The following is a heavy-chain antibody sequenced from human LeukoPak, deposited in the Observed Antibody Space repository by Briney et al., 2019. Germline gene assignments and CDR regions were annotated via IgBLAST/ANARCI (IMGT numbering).Heavy chain of an antibody. Sequence: SETLSLTCTVSGGSISSSPYYWGWIRQPPGKGLEWIGSIYYSGTTHYNPSLESRVTISVDTSKNQFSLKLSSVTAADTAVYYCARGCDGYNGWFDPWGQGTLVTVSS. D-gene: IGHD5-24*01. J-gene: IGHJ5*02. CDR3: ARGCDGYNGWFDP. V-gene: IGHV4-39*07. CDR1: GGSISSSPYY. CDR2: IYYSGTT.